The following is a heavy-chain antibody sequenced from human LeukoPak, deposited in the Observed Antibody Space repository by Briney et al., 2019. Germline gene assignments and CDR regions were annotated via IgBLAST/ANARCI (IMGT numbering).Heavy chain of an antibody. CDR2: ISSGSSYI. V-gene: IGHV3-21*01. J-gene: IGHJ4*02. CDR3: ATVGAVSYYFDY. CDR1: GFTFSAYS. Sequence: PGGFLRLSCAASGFTFSAYSMSWVRQAPGKGLEWVSSISSGSSYIYYADSVKGRFTISRDNAKNSLYLQMNSLRAEDTALYYCATVGAVSYYFDYWGQGTLVTVSS. D-gene: IGHD3-16*01.